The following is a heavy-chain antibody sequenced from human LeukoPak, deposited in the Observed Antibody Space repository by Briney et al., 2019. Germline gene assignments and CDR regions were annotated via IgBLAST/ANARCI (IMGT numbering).Heavy chain of an antibody. Sequence: PGGSLRLSCAASGFTFSNAWMSWVRQAPGKGLEWVGRIKSKTDGGTTDYAAPVKGRFTISRDDSKNTLYLQMNSLKTEDTAVYCCTTSQRCGYGDYDYWGQGTLVTVSS. V-gene: IGHV3-15*01. CDR1: GFTFSNAW. CDR2: IKSKTDGGTT. CDR3: TTSQRCGYGDYDY. J-gene: IGHJ4*02. D-gene: IGHD4-17*01.